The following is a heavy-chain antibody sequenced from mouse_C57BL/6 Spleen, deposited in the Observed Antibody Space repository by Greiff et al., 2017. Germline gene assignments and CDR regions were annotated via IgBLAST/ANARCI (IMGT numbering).Heavy chain of an antibody. Sequence: QVQLQQSGAELVKPGASVKLSCKASGYAFSSYCMNWVKQRPGKGLEWIGQIYPGDGGTNYNGKFKGKATLTADKSSSTAYMPLSSQTSEDSAVELCAKAPTGFAYGGQGTLVTVSA. CDR1: GYAFSSYC. CDR2: IYPGDGGT. J-gene: IGHJ3*01. CDR3: AKAPTGFAY. V-gene: IGHV1-80*01.